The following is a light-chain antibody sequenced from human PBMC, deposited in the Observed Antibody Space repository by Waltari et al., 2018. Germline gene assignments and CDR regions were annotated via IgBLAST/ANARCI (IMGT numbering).Light chain of an antibody. CDR3: SSYAGGDNFVV. Sequence: QSALTQPPSASGSPGQSVTISCTGTSNDIGNYNYVSWYQHHPGKAPKLLIFEVNKRPSGVPERFSGSKSGNTASLTVSGLQAEDESDYYCSSYAGGDNFVVFGGGTKLTVL. J-gene: IGLJ3*02. CDR1: SNDIGNYNY. V-gene: IGLV2-8*01. CDR2: EVN.